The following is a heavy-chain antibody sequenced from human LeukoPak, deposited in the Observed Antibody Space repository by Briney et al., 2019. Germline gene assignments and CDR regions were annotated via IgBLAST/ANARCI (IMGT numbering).Heavy chain of an antibody. V-gene: IGHV3-64*01. Sequence: GGSLRLSCAASGFTFSSYAMHWVRQAPGKGLEYVSAISSNGGSTYYANSVKGRFTISRDNSKNTLYLQMGSLRAEDMAVYYCARDRKGGLRLMGVTGNYYYYYYMDVWGKGTTVTVSS. D-gene: IGHD1-26*01. CDR1: GFTFSSYA. CDR2: ISSNGGST. J-gene: IGHJ6*03. CDR3: ARDRKGGLRLMGVTGNYYYYYYMDV.